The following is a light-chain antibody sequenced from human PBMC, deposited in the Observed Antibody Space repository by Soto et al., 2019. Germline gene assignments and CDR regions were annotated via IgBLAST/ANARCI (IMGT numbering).Light chain of an antibody. CDR2: GAS. CDR3: QHYVERSPIT. CDR1: QTVRNNY. Sequence: EFVLTQSPGTLSLSPGERATLSCRAIQTVRNNYLAWYQQKPGQAPRLLISGASSRATGIPDRFSGSGSGTDFTLTISRLEPEDFALYYCQHYVERSPITFGQGTRLEI. J-gene: IGKJ5*01. V-gene: IGKV3-20*01.